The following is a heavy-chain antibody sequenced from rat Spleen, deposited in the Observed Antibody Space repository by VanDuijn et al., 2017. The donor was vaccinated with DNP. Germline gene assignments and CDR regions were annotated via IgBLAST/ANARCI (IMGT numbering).Heavy chain of an antibody. V-gene: IGHV2-1*01. Sequence: QVQLKESGPGLVQPSQTLSLTCTVSGFSLTSNSIHWVRQPPGKGLEWLGAIWSGGNIDYNSAFKSRLSISRDTSKSQVFLKMNRLQAEDTAMYFCNRNFLTDYSGQGTLVTVSS. CDR2: IWSGGNI. J-gene: IGHJ3*01. CDR1: GFSLTSNS. CDR3: NRNFLTDY. D-gene: IGHD1-11*01.